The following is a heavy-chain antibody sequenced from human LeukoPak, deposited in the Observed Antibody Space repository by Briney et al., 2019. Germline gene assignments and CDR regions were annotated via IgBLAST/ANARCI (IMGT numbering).Heavy chain of an antibody. CDR1: GFTFSSYS. D-gene: IGHD1-26*01. V-gene: IGHV3-21*01. CDR2: ISSSSSYI. J-gene: IGHJ3*02. CDR3: ARDPHGGSGSDPHDAFDI. Sequence: GGSLRLSCAASGFTFSSYSMNWVRQAPGKGLEWVSSISSSSSYIYYADSVKGRFTIPRDNAKNSLYLQMNSLRAEDTAVYYCARDPHGGSGSDPHDAFDIWGQGTMVTVSS.